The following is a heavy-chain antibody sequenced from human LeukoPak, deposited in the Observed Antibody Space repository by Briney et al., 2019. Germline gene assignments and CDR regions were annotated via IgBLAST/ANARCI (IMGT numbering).Heavy chain of an antibody. D-gene: IGHD6-19*01. Sequence: PGGSLRLSCAASGFTFSSYSMNWVRQAPGKGLEWVSSISSSSSYIYYADSVKGRFTISRDNAKNSLYLRMNSLRAEDTAVYYCARVGYSSGRRLALGYYYYMDVWGKGTTVTVSS. CDR1: GFTFSSYS. J-gene: IGHJ6*03. CDR3: ARVGYSSGRRLALGYYYYMDV. CDR2: ISSSSSYI. V-gene: IGHV3-21*01.